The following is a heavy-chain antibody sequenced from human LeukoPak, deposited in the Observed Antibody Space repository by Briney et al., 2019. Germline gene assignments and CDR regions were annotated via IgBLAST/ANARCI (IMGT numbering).Heavy chain of an antibody. CDR1: GYTFTGYY. Sequence: GASVKVSCKASGYTFTGYYMHWVRQAPGQGLEWMGWINPNSGGTNYAQKFQGRVTMTRDTSISTAYMELSRLRSDDTAVYYCARGLVDPYYYDSSGYFAFDIWGQGTMVTVSS. CDR2: INPNSGGT. D-gene: IGHD3-22*01. J-gene: IGHJ3*02. CDR3: ARGLVDPYYYDSSGYFAFDI. V-gene: IGHV1-2*02.